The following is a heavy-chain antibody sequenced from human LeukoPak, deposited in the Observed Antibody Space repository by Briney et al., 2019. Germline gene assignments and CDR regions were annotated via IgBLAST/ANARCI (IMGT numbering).Heavy chain of an antibody. D-gene: IGHD4-17*01. CDR2: IYYSGST. CDR1: GGSISSGGYY. Sequence: PSETLSLTCIVSGGSISSGGYYWSWIRQHPGKGLEWIGYIYYSGSTYYNPSLKSRVTISVDTSKNQFSLKLSSVTAADTAVYYCARVRPDYGDYYFDYWGQGTLVTVSS. J-gene: IGHJ4*02. CDR3: ARVRPDYGDYYFDY. V-gene: IGHV4-31*03.